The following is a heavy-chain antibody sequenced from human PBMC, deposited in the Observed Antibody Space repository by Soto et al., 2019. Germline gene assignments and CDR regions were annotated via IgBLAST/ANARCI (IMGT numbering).Heavy chain of an antibody. J-gene: IGHJ4*02. Sequence: QVQLQQWGAGLLKPSETLSLTCAVYGGSFSGYYWTWIRQPPGTGLEWIGEINHSGSTNYNPSLKRRVTISVDTAENQFSLKLTSVTAADAAVYYCARDKITGLFDYWGQGTLVTVYS. CDR2: INHSGST. V-gene: IGHV4-34*01. CDR1: GGSFSGYY. D-gene: IGHD2-8*02. CDR3: ARDKITGLFDY.